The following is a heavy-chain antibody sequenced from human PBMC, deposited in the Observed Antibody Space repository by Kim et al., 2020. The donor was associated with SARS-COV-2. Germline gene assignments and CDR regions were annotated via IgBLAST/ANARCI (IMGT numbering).Heavy chain of an antibody. CDR1: GASMTNYW. J-gene: IGHJ5*02. CDR2: VWYDSGHT. Sequence: SETLSLSCTVSGASMTNYWWTWIRQPPGKGLEWVASVWYDSGHTYYNPSLKSRVSVSVDASKDQFSLTLTSVTPDDTASYYCARSGQWMETRWLDPWGQG. D-gene: IGHD6-19*01. CDR3: ARSGQWMETRWLDP. V-gene: IGHV4-59*01.